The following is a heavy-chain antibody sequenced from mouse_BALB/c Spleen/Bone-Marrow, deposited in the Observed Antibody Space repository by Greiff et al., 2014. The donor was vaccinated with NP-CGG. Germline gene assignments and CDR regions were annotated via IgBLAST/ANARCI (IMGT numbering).Heavy chain of an antibody. D-gene: IGHD2-4*01. J-gene: IGHJ2*01. CDR1: GYTFTNYW. Sequence: QVKLQQSGAELEKPGASGKMSCKASGYTFTNYWMHWVKQRPGQGLEWIGYINLSTGYTEYNQKFKDKATLTAGKSSSTAYMQLSSLTSEDSAVYYCARDDYDDYWGQGTTLTVSS. CDR3: ARDDYDDY. CDR2: INLSTGYT. V-gene: IGHV1-7*01.